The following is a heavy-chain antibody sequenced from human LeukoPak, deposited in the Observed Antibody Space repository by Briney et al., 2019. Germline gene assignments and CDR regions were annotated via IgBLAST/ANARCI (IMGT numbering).Heavy chain of an antibody. CDR3: ARAGGGDKRQLVWYFDL. CDR1: GFTVSSNY. V-gene: IGHV3-53*01. Sequence: GGSLRLSCAASGFTVSSNYMSWVRRAPGKGLEWVSLIYSGGVTYYADSVKGRFTISRDNSKNTLYLQMNSLRAEDTAVYYCARAGGGDKRQLVWYFDLWGRGTLVTVSS. D-gene: IGHD6-13*01. CDR2: IYSGGVT. J-gene: IGHJ2*01.